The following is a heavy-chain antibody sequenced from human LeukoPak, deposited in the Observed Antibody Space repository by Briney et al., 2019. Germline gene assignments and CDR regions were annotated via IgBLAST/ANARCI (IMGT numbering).Heavy chain of an antibody. V-gene: IGHV4-59*01. CDR2: IYYSGST. J-gene: IGHJ3*02. Sequence: SETLSLTCAVYGGSFSGYYWSWIRQPPGKGLEWIGYIYYSGSTNYNPSLKSRVTISVDTSKNQFSLKLSSVTAADTAVYYCAREFDNAFDIWGQGTMVTVSS. CDR1: GGSFSGYY. CDR3: AREFDNAFDI.